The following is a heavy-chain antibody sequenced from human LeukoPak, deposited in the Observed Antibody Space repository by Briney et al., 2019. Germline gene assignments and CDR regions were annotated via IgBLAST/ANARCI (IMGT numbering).Heavy chain of an antibody. J-gene: IGHJ6*03. CDR3: ARSLGDDSWVALRDYYYMDV. CDR1: GGSMSGHY. CDR2: VFDSGNT. V-gene: IGHV4-59*11. Sequence: PSETLSLTCSVSGGSMSGHYWIWIRQPLGKGLEWIGYVFDSGNTNYNPSLKSRITISFDTTRNQFFLKLNSVTAADSAVYFCARSLGDDSWVALRDYYYMDVWGRGTTVTVSS. D-gene: IGHD3-3*01.